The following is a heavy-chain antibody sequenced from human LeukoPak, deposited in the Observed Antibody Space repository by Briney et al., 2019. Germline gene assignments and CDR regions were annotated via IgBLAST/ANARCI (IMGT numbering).Heavy chain of an antibody. J-gene: IGHJ6*02. CDR2: ISSSGSTI. D-gene: IGHD3-10*01. Sequence: GGSLRLSCAAPGFTFSDYYMSWIRQAPGKGLEWVSYISSSGSTIYYADSVKGRFTIYRDNAKKSLYLQMNSLRAEDTAVYYCARDWFLLYYGMDVWGQGTTVTVSS. CDR3: ARDWFLLYYGMDV. CDR1: GFTFSDYY. V-gene: IGHV3-11*01.